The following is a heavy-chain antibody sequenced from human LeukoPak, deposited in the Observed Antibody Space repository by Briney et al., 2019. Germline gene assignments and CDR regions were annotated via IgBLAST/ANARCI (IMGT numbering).Heavy chain of an antibody. CDR3: ARDRNRNYDFWSGYLPYYFDY. V-gene: IGHV1-69*13. D-gene: IGHD3-3*01. J-gene: IGHJ4*02. CDR1: GGTFSSYA. Sequence: ASVKVSCKASGGTFSSYAISWVRQAPGQGLEWMGGIIPIFGTANYAQKFQGRVTITADESTSTAYMELSSLRSEDTAVYYCARDRNRNYDFWSGYLPYYFDYWGQGTLVTVSS. CDR2: IIPIFGTA.